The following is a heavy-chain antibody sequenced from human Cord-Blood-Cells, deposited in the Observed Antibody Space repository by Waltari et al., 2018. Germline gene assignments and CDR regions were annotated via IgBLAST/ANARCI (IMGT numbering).Heavy chain of an antibody. Sequence: QVQLQQWGAGLLKPSETLSLTCAVSGGSFRGSSSSWIPQPPATGLEWIGEINHSGSTNYNPSLKSRVTISVDTSKNQFSLKLSSVTAADTAVYYCARGSVVFPSSSPPDAFDIWGQGTMVTVSS. CDR3: ARGSVVFPSSSPPDAFDI. CDR2: INHSGST. CDR1: GGSFRGSS. J-gene: IGHJ3*02. D-gene: IGHD6-6*01. V-gene: IGHV4-34*01.